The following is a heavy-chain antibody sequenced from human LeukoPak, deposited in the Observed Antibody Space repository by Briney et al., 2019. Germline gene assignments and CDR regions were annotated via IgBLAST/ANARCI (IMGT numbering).Heavy chain of an antibody. J-gene: IGHJ4*02. CDR3: ARGTIVVVVAAIGDYFDY. CDR2: IYTSGST. D-gene: IGHD2-15*01. CDR1: GGSISSGSYY. Sequence: SQTLSLTCTVSGGSISSGSYYWSWIRQPAGKGREWIGRIYTSGSTNYNPSLKSRVTISVDTSKNQFSLKLSSVTAADTAVYYCARGTIVVVVAAIGDYFDYWGQGTLVTVSS. V-gene: IGHV4-61*02.